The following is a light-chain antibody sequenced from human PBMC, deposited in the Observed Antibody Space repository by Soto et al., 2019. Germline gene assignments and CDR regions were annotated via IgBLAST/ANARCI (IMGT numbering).Light chain of an antibody. CDR1: SSDVGGYNY. CDR2: DVS. J-gene: IGLJ1*01. V-gene: IGLV2-14*03. CDR3: SSYTSDNTYV. Sequence: QSALTQPASVSGSPGQSITISCSGTSSDVGGYNYVSWYQQHPGKAPRVMIYDVSNRPSGVSDRFSGSKSGNTATLTISGPQAEDEADYYCSSYTSDNTYVFASGTKLTVL.